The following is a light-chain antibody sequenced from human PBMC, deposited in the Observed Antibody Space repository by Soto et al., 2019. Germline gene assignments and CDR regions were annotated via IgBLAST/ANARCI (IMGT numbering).Light chain of an antibody. J-gene: IGLJ2*01. V-gene: IGLV3-21*04. CDR3: QVWDSSSDHVV. Sequence: SSELTQAPSVSMAPGETARITCGGDNIRSKSVHWYQQKPGQAPVLVMYYDNDRPSGIPERFSGSNSGNTATLTISRVEAGDEADYYCQVWDSSSDHVVFGGGTKVTVL. CDR2: YDN. CDR1: NIRSKS.